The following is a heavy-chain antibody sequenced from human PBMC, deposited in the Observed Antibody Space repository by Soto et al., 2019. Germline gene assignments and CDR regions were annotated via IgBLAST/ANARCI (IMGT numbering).Heavy chain of an antibody. CDR1: GGTFSSYT. CDR2: IIPILGIA. D-gene: IGHD2-2*01. V-gene: IGHV1-69*02. J-gene: IGHJ4*02. Sequence: QVQLVQSGAEVKKPGSSVKVSCKASGGTFSSYTISWVRQAPGQGLEWMGRIIPILGIANYAQKFQGRVTXTXDXXTSTAYMELSSLRSEDTAVDYCARGCSSTSCHPGYWGQGTLVTVSS. CDR3: ARGCSSTSCHPGY.